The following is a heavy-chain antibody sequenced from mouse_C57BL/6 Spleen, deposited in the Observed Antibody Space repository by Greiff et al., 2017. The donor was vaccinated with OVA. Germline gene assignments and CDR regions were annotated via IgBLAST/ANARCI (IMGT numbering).Heavy chain of an antibody. J-gene: IGHJ4*01. CDR3: ARDGWAYAMDY. CDR1: GYSITSGYY. CDR2: ISYDGSN. V-gene: IGHV3-6*01. D-gene: IGHD3-3*01. Sequence: EVHLVESGPGLVKPSQSLSLTCSVTGYSITSGYYWNWIRQFPGNKLEWMGYISYDGSNNYNPSLKNRISITRDTSKNQFFLKLNSVTTEDTATYYCARDGWAYAMDYWGQGTSVTVSS.